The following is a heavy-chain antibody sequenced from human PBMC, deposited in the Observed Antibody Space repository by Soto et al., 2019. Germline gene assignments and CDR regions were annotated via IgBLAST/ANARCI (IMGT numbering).Heavy chain of an antibody. D-gene: IGHD1-26*01. V-gene: IGHV3-23*01. CDR2: IRGDLVTT. J-gene: IGHJ4*02. CDR1: GYTFRDNA. CDR3: VKEGKMGVEGFDF. Sequence: EMQLLESGGDLVQPGGSLRLSCATYGYTFRDNAMHWVRQAPGEGLEWVSGIRGDLVTTPYADSVKGRFTISRDNSKNTLYLQMNSLRAEDTAIYYCVKEGKMGVEGFDFWGQGTLVTVSS.